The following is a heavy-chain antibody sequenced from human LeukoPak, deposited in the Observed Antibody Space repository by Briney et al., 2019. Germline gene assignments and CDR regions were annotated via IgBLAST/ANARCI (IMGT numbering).Heavy chain of an antibody. CDR1: GGTFSSYA. CDR3: AREAPTYGSGNFDP. V-gene: IGHV1-69*06. CDR2: IIPIFGTA. J-gene: IGHJ5*02. D-gene: IGHD3-10*01. Sequence: SVKVSCKASGGTFSSYAISWVRQAPGQGLEWMGGIIPIFGTANYAQKFQGRVTITADKSTSTAYMELSSLRSEDTAVYYCAREAPTYGSGNFDPRGQGTLVTVSS.